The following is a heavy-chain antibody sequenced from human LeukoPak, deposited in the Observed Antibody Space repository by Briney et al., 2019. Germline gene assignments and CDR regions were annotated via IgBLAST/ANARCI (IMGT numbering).Heavy chain of an antibody. CDR3: ASGGPTRGTLDY. V-gene: IGHV3-23*01. CDR2: ISGSGGST. Sequence: PGGSLRLSCAASGFTSSSYAMSWVRQAPGKGLEWVSAISGSGGSTYYADSVRGRFTISRDNSKNTLDLQMSSLRVEDTAVYYCASGGPTRGTLDYWGQGTLVTVSS. CDR1: GFTSSSYA. J-gene: IGHJ4*02. D-gene: IGHD1-26*01.